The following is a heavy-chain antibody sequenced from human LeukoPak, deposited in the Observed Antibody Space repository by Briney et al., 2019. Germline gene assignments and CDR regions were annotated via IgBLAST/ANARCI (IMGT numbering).Heavy chain of an antibody. J-gene: IGHJ6*02. CDR3: ARTAGNYYYYGMDV. Sequence: PSETLSLTCTVSGGSISSYHWSWIRQPPGKGLEWIWYIYYSGSTNYNPSLKSRVTISVDTSKNPFSLKLSSVTAADTAVYYCARTAGNYYYYGMDVWGQGTTVTVSS. D-gene: IGHD2-21*02. CDR2: IYYSGST. V-gene: IGHV4-59*08. CDR1: GGSISSYH.